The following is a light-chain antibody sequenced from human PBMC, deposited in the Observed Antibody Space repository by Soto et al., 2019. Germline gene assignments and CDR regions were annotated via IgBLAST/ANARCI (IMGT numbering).Light chain of an antibody. CDR1: QGLGTN. V-gene: IGKV3-15*01. J-gene: IGKJ2*01. CDR2: AAS. Sequence: EVVTTQSPATLSVSPGERATLSCRASQGLGTNLAWYQQKPGQAPRLLIYAASTRATGVPGRFSGSGSGTEFTLTISSLQPEDFAVYHCQQYGSALYTFGQGTKVDIK. CDR3: QQYGSALYT.